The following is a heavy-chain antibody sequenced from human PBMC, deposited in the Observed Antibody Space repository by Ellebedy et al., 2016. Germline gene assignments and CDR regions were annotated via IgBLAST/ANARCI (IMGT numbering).Heavy chain of an antibody. CDR3: ARAYGSGSYLDLGLDV. D-gene: IGHD3-10*01. J-gene: IGHJ6*02. CDR1: GGSISSGGYY. V-gene: IGHV4-31*03. Sequence: SDTLSLTXTVSGGSISSGGYYWSWIRQHPGKGLEWIGYMYYSGSTYYNPSLKSRITISLDTSKNQFSLKLSSVTAADTAVYYCARAYGSGSYLDLGLDVWGQGTTVTVSS. CDR2: MYYSGST.